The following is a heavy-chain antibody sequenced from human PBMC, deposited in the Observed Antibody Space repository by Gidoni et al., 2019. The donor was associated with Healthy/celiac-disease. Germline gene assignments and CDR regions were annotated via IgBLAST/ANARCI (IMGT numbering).Heavy chain of an antibody. D-gene: IGHD5-18*01. CDR3: ANQPPGYSYGPDY. Sequence: QVQLVESGGGVVQPGRSLRLSCAASGFTFSSYGMHWVRTAPGKGLEWVAVISYDGSNKYYADSVKGRFTISRDNSKNTLYLQMNSLRAEDTAVYYCANQPPGYSYGPDYWGQGTLVTVSS. J-gene: IGHJ4*02. CDR2: ISYDGSNK. CDR1: GFTFSSYG. V-gene: IGHV3-30*18.